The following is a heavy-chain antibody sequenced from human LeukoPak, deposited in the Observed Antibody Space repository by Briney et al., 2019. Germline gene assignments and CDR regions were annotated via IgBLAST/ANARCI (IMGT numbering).Heavy chain of an antibody. D-gene: IGHD3-22*01. Sequence: PGGSLRPSCAASGFTFSSYAMSWVRQAPGKGLEWVSAISGSGGSTYYADSVKGRFTISRDNSKNTLYLQMNSLRAEDTAVYYCAKAISTVTMIVVVINGFDYWGQGTLVTVSS. CDR1: GFTFSSYA. CDR3: AKAISTVTMIVVVINGFDY. V-gene: IGHV3-23*01. CDR2: ISGSGGST. J-gene: IGHJ4*02.